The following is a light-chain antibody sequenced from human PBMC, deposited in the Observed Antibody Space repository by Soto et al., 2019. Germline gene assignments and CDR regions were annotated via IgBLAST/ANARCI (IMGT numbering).Light chain of an antibody. V-gene: IGKV1-33*01. CDR2: DAS. J-gene: IGKJ4*02. CDR3: QQYDNLPR. CDR1: QDISNY. Sequence: DIPMTQSPSSLSASVGDRVTITCQASQDISNYLNWYQKKPGKAPKLLIYDASNLETGVPSRFSGSGSGTDFTFTISSLQPEDIATYYCQQYDNLPRFGGGTKVEIK.